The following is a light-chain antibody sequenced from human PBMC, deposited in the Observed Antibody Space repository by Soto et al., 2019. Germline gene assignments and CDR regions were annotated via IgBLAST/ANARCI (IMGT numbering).Light chain of an antibody. V-gene: IGKV3-15*01. CDR3: QKYNQGPLYT. J-gene: IGKJ2*01. Sequence: EVVLSRSPANLSMSPGEGATLSCRASRSFSGNLAWYQQKPGQAPRLLIYGTSTRATGIPARFSGGGSGTDFTLTISSLQYEDFAIYYCQKYNQGPLYTLGQRIKVEIK. CDR2: GTS. CDR1: RSFSGN.